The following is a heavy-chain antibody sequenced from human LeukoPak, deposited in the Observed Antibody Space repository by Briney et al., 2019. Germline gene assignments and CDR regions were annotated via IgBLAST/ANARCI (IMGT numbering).Heavy chain of an antibody. CDR2: INSDGIST. Sequence: GGSLRLSCAASGFTFDRYWMHWVRQAPGKGLVWVSNINSDGISTSYADSVRGRFTIPRDNAKNTLYLQMNSLRAEDTAVYYCARGDPGYSSSWHDYWGQGTLVTVSS. J-gene: IGHJ4*02. CDR1: GFTFDRYW. D-gene: IGHD6-13*01. V-gene: IGHV3-74*01. CDR3: ARGDPGYSSSWHDY.